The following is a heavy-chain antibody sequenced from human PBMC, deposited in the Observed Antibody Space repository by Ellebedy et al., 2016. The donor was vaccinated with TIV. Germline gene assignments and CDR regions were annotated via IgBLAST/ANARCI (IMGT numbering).Heavy chain of an antibody. J-gene: IGHJ4*02. CDR2: VMPMLRTA. CDR1: GAAFSSHA. V-gene: IGHV1-69*13. Sequence: ASVKVSCKASGAAFSSHAVSWVRQAPGQGLEWMGGVMPMLRTASYAQKFQGRVTITADELGSTVYMELSSPRSEDAAVYYCARHSGYYWYYFDSWGQGTLVTVSS. D-gene: IGHD3-22*01. CDR3: ARHSGYYWYYFDS.